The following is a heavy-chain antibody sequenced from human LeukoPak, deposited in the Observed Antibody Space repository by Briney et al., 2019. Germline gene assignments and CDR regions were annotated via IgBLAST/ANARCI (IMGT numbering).Heavy chain of an antibody. D-gene: IGHD2-8*01. CDR3: ASSRERICTNPPCYVDLQAT. V-gene: IGHV4-61*02. J-gene: IGHJ4*02. CDR1: GGSISSGSYY. Sequence: SETLPLTCTVSGGSISSGSYYWTWIRQPAGKGLEWIGRIYITESANYNSSLESRVTILVDTSKNQFSLKLSSVTAAHTAIYYCASSRERICTNPPCYVDLQATWGQGALVTVSP. CDR2: IYITESA.